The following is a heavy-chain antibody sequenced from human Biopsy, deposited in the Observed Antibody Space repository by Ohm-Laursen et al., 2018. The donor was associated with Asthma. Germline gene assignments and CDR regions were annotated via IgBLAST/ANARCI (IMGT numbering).Heavy chain of an antibody. CDR3: ARAQDYYDSRGYYRSFDY. V-gene: IGHV4-31*02. D-gene: IGHD3-22*01. J-gene: IGHJ4*02. CDR1: YDSITSGGYY. Sequence: TLSLTCIVSYDSITSGGYYWTWIRQPPGKGLEWIGFIYYSGSTYYNPSLKSRVSISIDTSKNQFSLKLSSVTAADTAVYYCARAQDYYDSRGYYRSFDYWGQGTLVTVSS. CDR2: IYYSGST.